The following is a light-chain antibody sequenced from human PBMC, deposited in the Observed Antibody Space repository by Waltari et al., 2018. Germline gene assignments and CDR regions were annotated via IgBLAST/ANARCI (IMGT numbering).Light chain of an antibody. CDR3: ATWDGTLNAWV. CDR1: YSTLGTHN. V-gene: IGLV1-44*01. J-gene: IGLJ3*02. CDR2: SNN. Sequence: QSVLTQPPSASGTLGQGVPISCSGTYSTLGTHNAKWYQHVPGTAPKLLIYSNNLRPSGVPDRFSGSKSGTSASLAISGLQSQDDADYYCATWDGTLNAWVFGGGTKVTVL.